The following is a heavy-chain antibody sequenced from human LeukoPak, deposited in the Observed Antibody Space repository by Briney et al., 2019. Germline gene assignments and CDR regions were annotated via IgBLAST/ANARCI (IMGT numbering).Heavy chain of an antibody. CDR2: INPNSGGT. CDR1: GYTFTGYY. J-gene: IGHJ4*02. V-gene: IGHV1-2*02. CDR3: ARGYYDILTGYYYFDY. Sequence: GASVKVSCKASGYTFTGYYIHWVRQAPGQGLEWMGWINPNSGGTNYAQKLQGRVTMTRDTSISTAYMELSRLRSDDTAVYYCARGYYDILTGYYYFDYWGQGTLVTVSS. D-gene: IGHD3-9*01.